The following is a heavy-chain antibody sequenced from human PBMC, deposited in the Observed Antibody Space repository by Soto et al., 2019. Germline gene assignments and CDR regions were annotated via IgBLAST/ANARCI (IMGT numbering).Heavy chain of an antibody. Sequence: SVKVSCKASGGTFSSYAISWVRQAPGQGLEGMGGIIPIFGTANYAQKFQGRGTITADESTSTAYMELSSLRSEDTAVYYCARDRIQLWSSNWFDPWGQGTLVTVSS. D-gene: IGHD5-18*01. CDR3: ARDRIQLWSSNWFDP. CDR1: GGTFSSYA. J-gene: IGHJ5*02. V-gene: IGHV1-69*13. CDR2: IIPIFGTA.